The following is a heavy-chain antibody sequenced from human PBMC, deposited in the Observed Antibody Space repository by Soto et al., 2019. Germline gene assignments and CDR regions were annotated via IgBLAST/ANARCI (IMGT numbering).Heavy chain of an antibody. D-gene: IGHD2-15*01. J-gene: IGHJ6*02. CDR2: ITGTGGDT. V-gene: IGHV3-23*01. CDR1: GFPLSTYG. Sequence: EVQLLESGGGLVQPGGSLRLSCAASGFPLSTYGMSWVRQAPGKGLEWVSSITGTGGDTYYADSVKGRFTSSRDNSNNMLYLPKNRLRVEDSAVCYCARIRGCWYGVDVWGSGTTITVSS. CDR3: ARIRGCWYGVDV.